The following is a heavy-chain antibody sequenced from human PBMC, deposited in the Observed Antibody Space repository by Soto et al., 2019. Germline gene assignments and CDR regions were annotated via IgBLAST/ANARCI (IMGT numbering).Heavy chain of an antibody. D-gene: IGHD3-10*01. J-gene: IGHJ4*02. Sequence: PSETLSLTCAVYGGSFSDYYWSWIRQPPGKGLEWIGEINHSGSTNYNPSLKSRVTISVDTSKNQFSLKLSSVTAADTAVYYCARDPRGSDYWGQGTLVTVSS. CDR3: ARDPRGSDY. CDR2: INHSGST. V-gene: IGHV4-34*01. CDR1: GGSFSDYY.